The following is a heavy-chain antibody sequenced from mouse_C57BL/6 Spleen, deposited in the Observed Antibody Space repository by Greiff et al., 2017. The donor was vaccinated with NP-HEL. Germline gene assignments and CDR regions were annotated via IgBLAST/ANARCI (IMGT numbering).Heavy chain of an antibody. V-gene: IGHV1-69*01. D-gene: IGHD1-1*01. CDR3: ARKTSYYDSLGYFDV. CDR2: IDPSGSYA. J-gene: IGHJ1*03. Sequence: PGQGLEWIGEIDPSGSYANYHQKFKGKSTLTVDKPFSTAYMQLSRLTSEDAAVYYCARKTSYYDSLGYFDVWGTGTTVTVSS.